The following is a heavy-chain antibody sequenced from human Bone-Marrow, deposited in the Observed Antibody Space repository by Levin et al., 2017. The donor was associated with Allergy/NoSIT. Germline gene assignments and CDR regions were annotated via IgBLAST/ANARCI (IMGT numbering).Heavy chain of an antibody. V-gene: IGHV3-48*03. Sequence: GESLKISCAASGFTFSSYEMNWVHQAPGKGLEWVSYISSSASTIYYADSVKGRFTISRDNAKNSLYLQMNSLRAEDTAVYYCARQLGNFWSGYNFFDYWGQGTLVTVSS. D-gene: IGHD3-3*01. CDR1: GFTFSSYE. J-gene: IGHJ4*02. CDR3: ARQLGNFWSGYNFFDY. CDR2: ISSSASTI.